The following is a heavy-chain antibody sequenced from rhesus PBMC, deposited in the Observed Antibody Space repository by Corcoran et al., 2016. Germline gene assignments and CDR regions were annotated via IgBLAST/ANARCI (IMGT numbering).Heavy chain of an antibody. CDR2: IIWSGGST. CDR3: ARVASNYCYFDY. Sequence: EVQLVESGGGVVQPGGSLRLSCAASGFTFDDYAMHWVRQSRGKGLEWVSGIIWSGGSTYYADSVKGQFTISRDNAKNSLYLQMGSLRAEDTALYYCARVASNYCYFDYWGQGVLVTVSS. CDR1: GFTFDDYA. V-gene: IGHV3-201*01. D-gene: IGHD4-23*01. J-gene: IGHJ4*01.